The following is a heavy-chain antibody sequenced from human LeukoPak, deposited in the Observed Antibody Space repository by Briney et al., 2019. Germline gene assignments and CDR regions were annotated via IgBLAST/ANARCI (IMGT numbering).Heavy chain of an antibody. V-gene: IGHV4-59*01. D-gene: IGHD6-13*01. Sequence: SETLSLTCTASGGSISSYYWSWIRQPPGKGLEWIGYIYYSGSTNYNPSLKSRVTISVDTSKNQFSLKLSSVTAADTAVYYCARDRGSSSWWADYYYYGMDVWGQGTTVTVSS. CDR1: GGSISSYY. CDR2: IYYSGST. CDR3: ARDRGSSSWWADYYYYGMDV. J-gene: IGHJ6*02.